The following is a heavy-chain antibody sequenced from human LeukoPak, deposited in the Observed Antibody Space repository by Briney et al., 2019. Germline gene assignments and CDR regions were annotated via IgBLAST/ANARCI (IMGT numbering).Heavy chain of an antibody. Sequence: PSETLSLTCTVSSGSISTYYWSWIRQPPGKRLEWIGFIHYTGSTNYNPSLKSRVTISVDTSKNQFSLKLNSVTAADTAVYFCARSSGSRYYIDYWGQGNLGSVSS. CDR2: IHYTGST. CDR3: ARSSGSRYYIDY. D-gene: IGHD1-26*01. CDR1: SGSISTYY. J-gene: IGHJ4*02. V-gene: IGHV4-59*01.